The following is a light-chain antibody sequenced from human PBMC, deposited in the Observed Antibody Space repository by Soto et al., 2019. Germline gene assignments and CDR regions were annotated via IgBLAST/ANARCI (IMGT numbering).Light chain of an antibody. CDR2: EVS. CDR1: SSDVGGYNY. Sequence: QSVLAQPASVSGSPGQSITISYTGTSSDVGGYNYVSWYQQHPGKAPELVIYEVSNRPSGVSHRFSGSTYGNTDSLTISGLQAEDEADYYCSSYTSSSYYVFGTGTKVTGL. J-gene: IGLJ1*01. CDR3: SSYTSSSYYV. V-gene: IGLV2-14*01.